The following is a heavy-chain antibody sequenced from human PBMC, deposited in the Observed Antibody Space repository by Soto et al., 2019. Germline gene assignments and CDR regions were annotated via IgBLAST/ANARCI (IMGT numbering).Heavy chain of an antibody. CDR3: ARDLQQLVGFDP. J-gene: IGHJ5*02. CDR2: IIPIFGTA. CDR1: GGTFSSYA. V-gene: IGHV1-69*13. Sequence: SVKVSCKASGGTFSSYAISWVRQAPGQGLEWMGGIIPIFGTANYAQKFQGRVTITADESTSTAYMELRSLRSDDTAVYYCARDLQQLVGFDPWGQGTLVTVSS. D-gene: IGHD6-13*01.